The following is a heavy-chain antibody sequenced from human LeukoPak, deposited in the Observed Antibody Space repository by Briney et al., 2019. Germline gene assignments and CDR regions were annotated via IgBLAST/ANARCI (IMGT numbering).Heavy chain of an antibody. D-gene: IGHD3-22*01. J-gene: IGHJ6*02. CDR2: IIPILGIA. CDR1: GGTFSSYA. V-gene: IGHV1-69*04. CDR3: ARDYYDSSGYYDRRLRYYYYGMDV. Sequence: GSSVKVSCKASGGTFSSYAISWVRQAPGQGLEWMGRIIPILGIANYAQKFQGRVTITADKSTSTAYMELSSLRSEDTAVYYCARDYYDSSGYYDRRLRYYYYGMDVWGQGTTVTVSS.